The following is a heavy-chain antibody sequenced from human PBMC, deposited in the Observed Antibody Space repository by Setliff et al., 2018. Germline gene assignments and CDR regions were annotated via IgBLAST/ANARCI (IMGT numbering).Heavy chain of an antibody. J-gene: IGHJ4*02. V-gene: IGHV5-51*01. D-gene: IGHD6-13*01. CDR3: ARRTSSWSFYFDY. Sequence: GESLKISCKASGYSFSNFWINWVRQMPGKGLEWMGIINPGDSDTRYSPSFQGHVTMSGDKSISTVYLQWSSLKASDTALYYCARRTSSWSFYFDYWGQGSLVTVSS. CDR1: GYSFSNFW. CDR2: INPGDSDT.